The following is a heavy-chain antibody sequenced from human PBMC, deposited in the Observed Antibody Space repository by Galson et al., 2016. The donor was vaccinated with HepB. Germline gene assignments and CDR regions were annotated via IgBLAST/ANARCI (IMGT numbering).Heavy chain of an antibody. D-gene: IGHD3-16*01. CDR3: ARAEAVIFGGVMVSHDAFDI. J-gene: IGHJ3*02. CDR2: IIPMFGTT. V-gene: IGHV1-69*13. Sequence: SVKVSCKASGGTFSNCAINWVRQAPGQGLEWMGGIIPMFGTTNYAQKFQGSVTLTADESTTTAYMELSSLRSEDTAVYYCARAEAVIFGGVMVSHDAFDIWGQGTMLTVSS. CDR1: GGTFSNCA.